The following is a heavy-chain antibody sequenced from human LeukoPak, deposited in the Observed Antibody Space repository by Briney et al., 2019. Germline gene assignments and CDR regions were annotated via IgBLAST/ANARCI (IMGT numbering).Heavy chain of an antibody. CDR3: ARQRQDYYGSGSFVY. D-gene: IGHD3-10*01. Sequence: SQTLSLTCAVSGGSISSGGYSWSWIRQPPGKGLEWIGYIYYSGSTNYNPSLKSRVTISVDTSKNQFSLKLSSVTAADTAVYYCARQRQDYYGSGSFVYWGQGTLVTVSS. CDR2: IYYSGST. V-gene: IGHV4-61*08. CDR1: GGSISSGGYS. J-gene: IGHJ4*02.